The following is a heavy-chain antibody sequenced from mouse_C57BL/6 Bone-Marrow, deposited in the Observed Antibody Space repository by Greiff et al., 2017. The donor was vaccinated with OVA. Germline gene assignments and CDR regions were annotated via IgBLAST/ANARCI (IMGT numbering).Heavy chain of an antibody. V-gene: IGHV1-81*01. CDR3: AILYDYDRDWYFDV. CDR2: IYPRSGNT. J-gene: IGHJ1*03. D-gene: IGHD2-4*01. CDR1: GYTFTSYG. Sequence: VQLQQSGAELARPGASVKLSCKASGYTFTSYGISWVKQRTGQGLEWIGEIYPRSGNTYYNEKFKGKATLTADKSSSTASMELRSLTSEDSAVYFCAILYDYDRDWYFDVWGTGTTVTVSS.